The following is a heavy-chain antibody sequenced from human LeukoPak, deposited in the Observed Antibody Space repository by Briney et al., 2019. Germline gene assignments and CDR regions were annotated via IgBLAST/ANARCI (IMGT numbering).Heavy chain of an antibody. CDR2: INHSGST. J-gene: IGHJ3*02. CDR1: GGSFSGYY. D-gene: IGHD5-12*01. V-gene: IGHV4-34*01. CDR3: ARKRVIVATLRAQRSPFFDI. Sequence: SETLSLTCAVYGGSFSGYYWSWIRQPPGKGLEWIGEINHSGSTNYNPPLKSRVTISVDTSKNQFSLKLSSVTAADTAVYYCARKRVIVATLRAQRSPFFDIWGQGTMVTVSS.